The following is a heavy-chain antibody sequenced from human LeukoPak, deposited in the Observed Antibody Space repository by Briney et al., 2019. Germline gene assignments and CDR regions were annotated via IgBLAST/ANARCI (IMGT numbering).Heavy chain of an antibody. CDR2: IYYSGST. CDR1: GGSISSGGYY. Sequence: SQTLSLTCTVSGGSISSGGYYWSWIRQHPGKGLEWIGYIYYSGSTYYNPSLKSRVTISVDTSKNRFSLKLSSVTAADTAVYYCARILGSGRPYNWFDPWGQGTLVTVSS. V-gene: IGHV4-31*03. D-gene: IGHD3-10*01. CDR3: ARILGSGRPYNWFDP. J-gene: IGHJ5*02.